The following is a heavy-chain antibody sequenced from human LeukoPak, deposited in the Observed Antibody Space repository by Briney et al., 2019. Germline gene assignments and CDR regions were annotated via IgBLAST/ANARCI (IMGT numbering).Heavy chain of an antibody. CDR3: ATLAGSSSPLFGSYFHY. J-gene: IGHJ4*02. CDR2: IYYSGST. CDR1: GGSISSGGYY. Sequence: PSETLSLTCTVSGGSISSGGYYWSWIRQHPGKGLEWIGYIYYSGSTYYNPSLKTRVTISVDKSKNQFSLKLSSVTAADTAVYYCATLAGSSSPLFGSYFHYWGQGTLVTVSS. V-gene: IGHV4-31*03. D-gene: IGHD6-13*01.